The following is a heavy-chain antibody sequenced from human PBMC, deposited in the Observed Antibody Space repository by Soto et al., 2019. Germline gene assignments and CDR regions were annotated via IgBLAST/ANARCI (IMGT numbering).Heavy chain of an antibody. CDR2: IYHSGST. CDR1: GGSIISGAYS. Sequence: SETLSLTCAFSGGSIISGAYSWSWIRQPPGKGLEWVGYIYHSGSTYYNPSLKSRVTISVDRSKNRFSLNLNSVTAADTAVYYCAAGYYGSGSRHYYYYYGMDVWGQGTTVTVSS. D-gene: IGHD3-10*01. J-gene: IGHJ6*02. V-gene: IGHV4-30-2*02. CDR3: AAGYYGSGSRHYYYYYGMDV.